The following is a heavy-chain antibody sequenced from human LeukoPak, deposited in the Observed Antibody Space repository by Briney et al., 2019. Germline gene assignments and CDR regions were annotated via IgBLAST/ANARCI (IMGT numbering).Heavy chain of an antibody. D-gene: IGHD6-6*01. V-gene: IGHV4-59*01. CDR3: ARDIGAARSDY. CDR2: IYYSGSA. Sequence: SETLSLTCSVSGGSIISYYWSWIRQLPGKGLEWIGYIYYSGSAKYNPSLKSRVTISVDTSKNRFSLKLTSVTAADTAVYYCARDIGAARSDYWGQGTLVTVSS. CDR1: GGSIISYY. J-gene: IGHJ4*02.